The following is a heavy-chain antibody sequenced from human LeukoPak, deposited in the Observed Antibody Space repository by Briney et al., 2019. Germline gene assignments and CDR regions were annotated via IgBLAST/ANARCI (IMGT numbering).Heavy chain of an antibody. CDR1: GGSISSTTHY. D-gene: IGHD1-26*01. V-gene: IGHV4-39*01. Sequence: SETLSLTCTVSGGSISSTTHYWGWIRQPPGKGLEWIGNIYYGGSYYYNPSLKSRVTMSVDTSKNQFSLRMTSVTAADTAVYYCARVLKYSGGYYCDYWGQGTLVTVSS. CDR3: ARVLKYSGGYYCDY. J-gene: IGHJ4*02. CDR2: IYYGGSY.